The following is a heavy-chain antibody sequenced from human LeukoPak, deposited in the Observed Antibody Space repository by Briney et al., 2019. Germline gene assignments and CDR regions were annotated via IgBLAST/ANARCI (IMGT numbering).Heavy chain of an antibody. D-gene: IGHD3-16*02. V-gene: IGHV3-53*01. CDR3: ARGGHMITFAGVIDLPPDY. CDR1: GFTVSSNY. J-gene: IGHJ4*02. CDR2: IYSGGST. Sequence: GGSLRLSCAASGFTVSSNYMSWVRQAPGKGLEWVSVIYSGGSTYYADSVRGRFTISRDNSKNTLYLQMNSLRAEDTAVYYCARGGHMITFAGVIDLPPDYWGQGTLVTVSS.